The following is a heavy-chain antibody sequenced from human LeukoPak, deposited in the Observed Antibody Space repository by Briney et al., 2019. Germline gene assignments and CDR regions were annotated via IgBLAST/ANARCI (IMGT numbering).Heavy chain of an antibody. Sequence: PGGSLRLSCAASGFTFNSYSMNWVRQAPGKGLEWVSYITSSSSTIYYADSVKGRFTISRDNAKNSLYLQMNSLRAEDTAVYYCARDHSTGDEDWFDPWGQGTLVTVSS. V-gene: IGHV3-48*04. CDR2: ITSSSSTI. D-gene: IGHD7-27*01. CDR1: GFTFNSYS. CDR3: ARDHSTGDEDWFDP. J-gene: IGHJ5*02.